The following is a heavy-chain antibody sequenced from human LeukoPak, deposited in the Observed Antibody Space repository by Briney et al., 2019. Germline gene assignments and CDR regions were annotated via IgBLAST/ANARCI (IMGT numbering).Heavy chain of an antibody. V-gene: IGHV4-39*02. CDR2: INYRGTT. CDR3: ASQPTTEIGIDY. CDR1: GGSTSSNYHY. D-gene: IGHD4-11*01. Sequence: PSETLSLTCTVSGGSTSSNYHYWGWIRQPPGKGLEWIGSINYRGTTYYNPSLRSRVTIFIDTSKNHFSLRLTSVTATDTAVYFCASQPTTEIGIDYWGQGTLVTVSS. J-gene: IGHJ4*02.